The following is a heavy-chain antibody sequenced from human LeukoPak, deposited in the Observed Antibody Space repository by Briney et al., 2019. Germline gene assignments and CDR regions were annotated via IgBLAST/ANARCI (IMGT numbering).Heavy chain of an antibody. D-gene: IGHD3-10*01. J-gene: IGHJ4*02. CDR1: GFTFSDYY. V-gene: IGHV3-11*05. Sequence: GGSLRLSCAASGFTFSDYYMSWIRQAPGKGLEWVSYISSSSSYTNYADSVKGRFTISRDNAKNSLYLQMNSLRAEDTAVYYCARDREWSGELFRGYFDYWGQGTLVTVSS. CDR3: ARDREWSGELFRGYFDY. CDR2: ISSSSSYT.